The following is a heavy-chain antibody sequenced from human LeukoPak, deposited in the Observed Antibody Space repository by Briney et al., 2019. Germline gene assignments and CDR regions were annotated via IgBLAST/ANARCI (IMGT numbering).Heavy chain of an antibody. CDR1: GGTFSSYA. J-gene: IGHJ4*02. D-gene: IGHD3-22*01. CDR3: ARATATYYYDSSGRSFDY. V-gene: IGHV1-69*13. Sequence: GASVKASCKASGGTFSSYAISWVRQAPGQGLEWMGGIIPIFGTANYAQKFQGRVTITADESTSTAYMELSSLRSEDTAVYYCARATATYYYDSSGRSFDYWGQGTLVTVSS. CDR2: IIPIFGTA.